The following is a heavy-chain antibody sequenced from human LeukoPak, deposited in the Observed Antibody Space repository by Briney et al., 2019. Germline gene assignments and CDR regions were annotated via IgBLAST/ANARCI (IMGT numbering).Heavy chain of an antibody. CDR1: GYTFDDYA. CDR3: AKDRDGYNYGGLDY. D-gene: IGHD5-24*01. J-gene: IGHJ4*02. CDR2: ISWNSGSI. Sequence: GGSLRLYCAASGYTFDDYAMHWVRQAPGKGLEWVSGISWNSGSIGYADSVKGRFTISRDNAKNSLYLQMNSLRAEDMALYYCAKDRDGYNYGGLDYWGQGTLVTVSS. V-gene: IGHV3-9*03.